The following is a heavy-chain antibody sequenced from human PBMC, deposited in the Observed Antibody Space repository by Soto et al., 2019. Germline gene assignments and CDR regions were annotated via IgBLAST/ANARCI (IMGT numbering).Heavy chain of an antibody. J-gene: IGHJ6*02. CDR2: INHSGST. CDR1: GGSFSGYY. CDR3: ARGGYCSGGSCYTPASAYYYYYGMDV. D-gene: IGHD2-15*01. V-gene: IGHV4-34*01. Sequence: SETLSLTCAVHGGSFSGYYWSWIRQPPGKGLEWIGEINHSGSTNYNPSLKSRVTISVDTSKNQFSLKLSSVTAADTAVYYCARGGYCSGGSCYTPASAYYYYYGMDVWGQGTTVTVSS.